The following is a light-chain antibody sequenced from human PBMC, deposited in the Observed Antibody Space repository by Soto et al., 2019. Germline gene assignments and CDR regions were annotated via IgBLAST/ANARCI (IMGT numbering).Light chain of an antibody. CDR1: HRVSSY. CDR3: QQYNNWPIT. J-gene: IGKJ4*01. CDR2: ATS. V-gene: IGKV3-15*01. Sequence: EIVMTQSPATLSVSPGERATLSCRASHRVSSYLAWYQQKPGQAPRLLIYATSTRATGIPARFSGSGSGTEFTLTISSLQSEDFAVYYCQQYNNWPITFGGGTKVEIK.